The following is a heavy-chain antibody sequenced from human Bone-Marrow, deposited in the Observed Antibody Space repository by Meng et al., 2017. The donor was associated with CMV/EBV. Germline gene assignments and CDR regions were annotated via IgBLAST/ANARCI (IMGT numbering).Heavy chain of an antibody. CDR3: AREVPRYQLLHLNSYFDY. CDR1: GYIFTDYY. J-gene: IGHJ4*02. V-gene: IGHV1-69*04. D-gene: IGHD2-2*02. Sequence: SVKVSCKASGYIFTDYYMHWVRQAPGQGLEWMGRIIPILGIANYAQKFQGRVTITADKSTSTAYMELSSLRSEDTAVYYCAREVPRYQLLHLNSYFDYWGQGTLVTVSS. CDR2: IIPILGIA.